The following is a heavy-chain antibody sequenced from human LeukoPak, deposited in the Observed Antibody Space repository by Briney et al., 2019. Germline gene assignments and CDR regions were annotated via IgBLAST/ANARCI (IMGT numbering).Heavy chain of an antibody. J-gene: IGHJ4*02. V-gene: IGHV3-23*01. CDR1: GFTFSSYA. CDR2: ISGSAGTT. D-gene: IGHD3-10*01. CDR3: ARMTLYGSGTVD. Sequence: GGSLRLSCAASGFTFSSYAMSWVRQAPGKGLEWVSAISGSAGTTYYADSVKGRFTISRDNSKNTVNLQMGGLRIEDTAVYHCARMTLYGSGTVDWGQGILVTVSS.